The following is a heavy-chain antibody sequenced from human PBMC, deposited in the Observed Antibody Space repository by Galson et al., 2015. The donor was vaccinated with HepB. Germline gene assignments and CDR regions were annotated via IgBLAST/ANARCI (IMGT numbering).Heavy chain of an antibody. J-gene: IGHJ3*02. V-gene: IGHV3-15*01. Sequence: SLRLSCAASGFTFSNAWMSWVRQAPGKGLEWVGRIKSKTDGGTTDYAAPVKGRFTISRDDSKNTLYLQMNSLKTEDTAVYYCTTMPSIVVVVAADDAFDIWGQGTLVIVSS. D-gene: IGHD2-15*01. CDR2: IKSKTDGGTT. CDR1: GFTFSNAW. CDR3: TTMPSIVVVVAADDAFDI.